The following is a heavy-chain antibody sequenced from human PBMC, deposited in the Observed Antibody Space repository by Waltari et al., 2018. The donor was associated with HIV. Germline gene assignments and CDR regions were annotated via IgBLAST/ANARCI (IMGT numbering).Heavy chain of an antibody. CDR3: ARSGGSGRYYFDD. CDR2: ISSSNSTI. D-gene: IGHD1-26*01. Sequence: EVQLVESGGGLVQPGGSLRLSCEASGFTFSSYSINWVRQAPGKGVECVSYISSSNSTIYYADSVKCRFTISRDNAKNSLYLQMNSRRDDDTAVYYCARSGGSGRYYFDDWGQGTLVTVSS. CDR1: GFTFSSYS. J-gene: IGHJ4*02. V-gene: IGHV3-48*02.